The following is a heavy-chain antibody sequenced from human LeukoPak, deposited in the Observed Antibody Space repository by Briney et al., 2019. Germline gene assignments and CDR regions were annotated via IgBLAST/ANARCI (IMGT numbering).Heavy chain of an antibody. D-gene: IGHD1-26*01. CDR3: ARHHGELPYAFDI. CDR1: GSSFTRYW. Sequence: GESLKISCKCSGSSFTRYWIGWVRQMPGKGLEWMGIIYSGDSDTRYSPSFQGQVTISADKSISTAYLQWSSLKASDTAMYYCARHHGELPYAFDIWGQGTMVTVSS. CDR2: IYSGDSDT. V-gene: IGHV5-51*01. J-gene: IGHJ3*02.